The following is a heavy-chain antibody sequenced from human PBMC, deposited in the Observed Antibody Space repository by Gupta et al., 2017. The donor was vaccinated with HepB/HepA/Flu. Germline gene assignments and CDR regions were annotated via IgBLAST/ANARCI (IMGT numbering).Heavy chain of an antibody. D-gene: IGHD4-17*01. CDR1: GFTFSSYS. Sequence: EVQLVESGGGLVKPGGSLRLSCAASGFTFSSYSMNWVRQAPGKGLEWVSSISSSSSYIYYADSVKGRFTISRDNAKNSLYLQMNSLRAEDTAVYYCARDPDYGDAKNDAFDIWGQGTMVTVSS. V-gene: IGHV3-21*01. CDR2: ISSSSSYI. CDR3: ARDPDYGDAKNDAFDI. J-gene: IGHJ3*02.